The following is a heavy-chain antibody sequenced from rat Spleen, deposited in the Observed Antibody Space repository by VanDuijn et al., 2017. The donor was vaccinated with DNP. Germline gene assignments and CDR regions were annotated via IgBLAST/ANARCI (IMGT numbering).Heavy chain of an antibody. CDR1: GFTFSNHG. CDR3: VRHEDSSSHIYGFAY. V-gene: IGHV5S13*01. CDR2: ISTGGGIT. Sequence: EVQLVESGGGLVQPGRSLTLSCAVSGFTFSNHGMAWVRQAPTKGLEWVASISTGGGITYYPDSVKGRFTISRDNAKNTLYLQMNSLRSEDTATYYCVRHEDSSSHIYGFAYWGQGTLVTVSS. J-gene: IGHJ3*01. D-gene: IGHD1-2*01.